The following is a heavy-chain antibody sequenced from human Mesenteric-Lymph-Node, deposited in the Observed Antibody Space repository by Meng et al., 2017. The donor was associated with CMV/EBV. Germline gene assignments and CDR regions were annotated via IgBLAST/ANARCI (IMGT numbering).Heavy chain of an antibody. V-gene: IGHV3-21*01. CDR3: ASLSSGWYRGDAFDI. CDR2: ISSSSSYI. J-gene: IGHJ3*02. Sequence: GGSLRLSCAASGFTVSSNYMSWVRQAPGKGLEWVSSISSSSSYIYYADSVKGRFTISRDNAKNSLYLQMNSLRAEDTAVYYCASLSSGWYRGDAFDIWGQGTMVTVSS. CDR1: GFTVSSNY. D-gene: IGHD6-19*01.